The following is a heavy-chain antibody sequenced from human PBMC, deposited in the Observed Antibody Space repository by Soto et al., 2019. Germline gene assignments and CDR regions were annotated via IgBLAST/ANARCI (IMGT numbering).Heavy chain of an antibody. Sequence: XAVKVSCKASGYTFTSYGISWVRQAPGQGLEWMGWISAYNGNTNYAQKLQGRVTMTTDTSTSTAYMELRSLRSDDTAVYYCERENWDNWFDPWGQGTLVTVSS. CDR2: ISAYNGNT. V-gene: IGHV1-18*04. J-gene: IGHJ5*02. CDR1: GYTFTSYG. CDR3: ERENWDNWFDP. D-gene: IGHD7-27*01.